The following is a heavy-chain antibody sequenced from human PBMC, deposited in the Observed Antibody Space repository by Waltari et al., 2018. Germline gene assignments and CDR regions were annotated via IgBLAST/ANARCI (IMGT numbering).Heavy chain of an antibody. CDR2: INHSGST. CDR1: GGGSLSGYY. D-gene: IGHD1-26*01. CDR3: ARADRGRSGKYASPAWGP. J-gene: IGHJ5*02. V-gene: IGHV4-34*01. Sequence: QVQLQPWGAGRLKPSETLSLTCAVYGGGSLSGYYWTWIRQPPGKGLEWIGEINHSGSTNYNPSLKNRLTISLDTSKTQFSLKMRSVTAADTAVYYCARADRGRSGKYASPAWGPWGQGTLVTVSS.